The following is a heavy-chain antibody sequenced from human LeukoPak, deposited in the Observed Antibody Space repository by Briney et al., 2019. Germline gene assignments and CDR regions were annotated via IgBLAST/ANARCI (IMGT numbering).Heavy chain of an antibody. J-gene: IGHJ6*02. Sequence: GGSLRLSCAASRFIFSTYAMSWVRQAPGRGLEWVSTVSDSGGSTYYADSVKGRFTISRDNSKNTLYLQMNSLRAEDTAVYYCARHKTCSSTSCYGDYYYGMDVWGQGTTVTVSS. V-gene: IGHV3-23*01. CDR3: ARHKTCSSTSCYGDYYYGMDV. D-gene: IGHD2-2*01. CDR1: RFIFSTYA. CDR2: VSDSGGST.